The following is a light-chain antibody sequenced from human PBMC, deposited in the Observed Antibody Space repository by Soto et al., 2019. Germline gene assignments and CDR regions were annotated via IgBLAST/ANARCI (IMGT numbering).Light chain of an antibody. CDR3: QQYNDWSRT. J-gene: IGKJ1*01. CDR1: QSVSSN. Sequence: EIVMPQSPATLSASPGERATLSCRASQSVSSNLAWYQQKPGQAPRVLIHGASTRATGIPARFSGSGSGTAFTLTISSLQSEDFAVYYCQQYNDWSRTFGQGTEVEIK. CDR2: GAS. V-gene: IGKV3-15*01.